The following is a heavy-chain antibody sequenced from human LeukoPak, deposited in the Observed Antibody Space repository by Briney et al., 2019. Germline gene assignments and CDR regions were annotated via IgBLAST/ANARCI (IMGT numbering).Heavy chain of an antibody. J-gene: IGHJ4*02. Sequence: QTVSLICTVSGGSINNGDYYWSRIRQSPGKGLEWIGYIYYSGRTYYNPSLKSRVTISIDTSRNQFSLKLSSVTAADSAVYYCARDDGSGAYHDYWGQGTVVTVSS. D-gene: IGHD3-10*01. CDR2: IYYSGRT. CDR3: ARDDGSGAYHDY. CDR1: GGSINNGDYY. V-gene: IGHV4-30-4*01.